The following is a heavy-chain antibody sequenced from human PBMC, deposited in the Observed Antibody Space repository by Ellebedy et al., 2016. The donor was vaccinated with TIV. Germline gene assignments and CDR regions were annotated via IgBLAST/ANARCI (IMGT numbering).Heavy chain of an antibody. Sequence: ASVKVSXXVSGYTLTELSMHWVRQAPGKGLEWMGGFDPEDGETIYAQKFQGRVTMTEDTSTDTAYMELSSLRSEDTAVYYCATEVGARSGVDYWGQGTLVTVSS. V-gene: IGHV1-24*01. D-gene: IGHD1-26*01. CDR1: GYTLTELS. CDR2: FDPEDGET. J-gene: IGHJ4*02. CDR3: ATEVGARSGVDY.